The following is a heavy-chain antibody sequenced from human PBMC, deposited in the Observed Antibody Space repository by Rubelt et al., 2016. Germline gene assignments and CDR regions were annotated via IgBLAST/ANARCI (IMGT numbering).Heavy chain of an antibody. Sequence: WYDGSNKYYADSVKGRFTISRDNSKNTLYLQMNSLRAEDTAVYYCASSIAARPYYFDYWGQGTLVTVSS. J-gene: IGHJ4*02. CDR3: ASSIAARPYYFDY. V-gene: IGHV3-33*01. D-gene: IGHD6-6*01. CDR2: WYDGSNK.